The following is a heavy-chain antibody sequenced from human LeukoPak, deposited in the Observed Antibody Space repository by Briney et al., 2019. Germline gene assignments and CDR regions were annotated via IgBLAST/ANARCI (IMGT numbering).Heavy chain of an antibody. CDR2: MNPNSGNT. Sequence: ASVKVSCKASGYTFTSYDINWVRQAPGQGLEWMGWMNPNSGNTAYAQKFQGRVTMTRNTSISTAYMELSSLRSDDTAVYYCARGRGLDYWGQGTLVTVSS. J-gene: IGHJ4*02. V-gene: IGHV1-8*01. CDR1: GYTFTSYD. D-gene: IGHD3-10*01. CDR3: ARGRGLDY.